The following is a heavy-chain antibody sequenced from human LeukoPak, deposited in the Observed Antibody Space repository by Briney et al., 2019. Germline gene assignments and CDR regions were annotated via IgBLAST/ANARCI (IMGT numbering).Heavy chain of an antibody. Sequence: GGSLRLSCAASGFNFNSYTMNWVRQAPGKGLQWVANILASGSPTYYADSVKGRFTISRDNSKNTLYLQMNSLRAEDTAVYYCAKGVDIAAAGSRWFDYWGQGTLVTVSS. CDR3: AKGVDIAAAGSRWFDY. J-gene: IGHJ4*02. CDR2: ILASGSPT. CDR1: GFNFNSYT. D-gene: IGHD6-13*01. V-gene: IGHV3-23*05.